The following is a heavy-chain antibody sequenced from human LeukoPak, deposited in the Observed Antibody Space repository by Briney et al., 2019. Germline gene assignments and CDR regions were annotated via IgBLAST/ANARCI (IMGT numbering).Heavy chain of an antibody. D-gene: IGHD5-18*01. J-gene: IGHJ4*02. CDR1: GFTFSSYS. Sequence: GGSLRLSCAVSGFTFSSYSMNWVRQAPGKGLEWVSSISSSSSYIYYADSVKGRFTISRDNAKNSLYLQMNSLRAEDTAVYYCASAREIQLWLLIYWGQGTLVTVSS. V-gene: IGHV3-21*01. CDR3: ASAREIQLWLLIY. CDR2: ISSSSSYI.